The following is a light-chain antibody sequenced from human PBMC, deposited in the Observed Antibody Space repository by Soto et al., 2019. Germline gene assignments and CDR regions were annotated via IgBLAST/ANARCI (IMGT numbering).Light chain of an antibody. CDR3: QSYDSSLSAL. Sequence: QSVLTQPPSVSGAPGQRVTISCTGSSSNIGAGYDVYWYQQLPGTAPKLLIYGNSNRPSGFPDRFSGSKSGTSASLAITGLQAEDEADYYCQSYDSSLSALFGGGTKVTVL. CDR1: SSNIGAGYD. CDR2: GNS. J-gene: IGLJ3*02. V-gene: IGLV1-40*01.